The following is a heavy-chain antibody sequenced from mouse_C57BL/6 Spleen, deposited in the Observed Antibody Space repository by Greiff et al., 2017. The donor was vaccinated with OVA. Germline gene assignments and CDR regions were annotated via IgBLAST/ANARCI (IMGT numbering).Heavy chain of an antibody. D-gene: IGHD1-1*01. CDR3: TIYGSRDY. J-gene: IGHJ2*01. CDR1: GFNIKDDY. CDR2: IDPENGDT. V-gene: IGHV14-4*01. Sequence: VQLQQSGAELVRPGASVKLSCTASGFNIKDDYMHWVKQRPEQGLEWIGWIDPENGDTEYASKFQGKATITADTSSNTAYLQLSSLTSEDTAVYYCTIYGSRDYWGQGTTLTVSS.